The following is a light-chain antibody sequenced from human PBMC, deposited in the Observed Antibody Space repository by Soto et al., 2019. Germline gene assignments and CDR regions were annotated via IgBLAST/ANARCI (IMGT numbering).Light chain of an antibody. J-gene: IGLJ1*01. CDR2: DDN. CDR1: SSNIGGNS. CDR3: GSWDSRLSDYV. Sequence: QSVLTQPPSVSAAPGQKVTISCSGSSSNIGGNSVSWYQQLPGTAPKLLIYDDNKRPSGIPDRFSGSKSGKSATLGITGFQTGDEANHYCGSWDSRLSDYVFGSRTKVTV. V-gene: IGLV1-51*01.